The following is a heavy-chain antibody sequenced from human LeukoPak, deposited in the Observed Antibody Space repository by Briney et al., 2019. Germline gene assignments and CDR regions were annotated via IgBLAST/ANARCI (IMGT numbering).Heavy chain of an antibody. D-gene: IGHD5-12*01. V-gene: IGHV1-69*05. CDR2: IIPIFGTA. Sequence: ASVKVSCKASGGTFSSYAISWVRQAPGQGLEWMGGIIPIFGTANYAQKFQGRVTITTDESTSTACMELSSLRSEDTAVYYCARGRYSTRARWFDPWGQGTLVTVSS. CDR3: ARGRYSTRARWFDP. J-gene: IGHJ5*02. CDR1: GGTFSSYA.